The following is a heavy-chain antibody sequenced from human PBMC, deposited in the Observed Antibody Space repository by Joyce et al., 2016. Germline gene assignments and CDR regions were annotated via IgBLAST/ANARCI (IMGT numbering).Heavy chain of an antibody. Sequence: QVQLVESGGGVVQPGRSLRLSCAASGLTLSNYGVHWVRQAPGQGLEWVAVIYDDGIYKYYADSVKGRFTISSDNSKNTVFLEMNSLRAEDTAVYYCAKILTATYSSGWFLDYWGQGTLVTVSS. V-gene: IGHV3-30*18. CDR3: AKILTATYSSGWFLDY. J-gene: IGHJ4*02. D-gene: IGHD6-25*01. CDR1: GLTLSNYG. CDR2: IYDDGIYK.